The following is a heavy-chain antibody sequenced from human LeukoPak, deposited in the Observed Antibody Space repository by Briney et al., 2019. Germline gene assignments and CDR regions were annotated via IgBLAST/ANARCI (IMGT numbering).Heavy chain of an antibody. D-gene: IGHD2-2*01. CDR2: IIPILGIA. Sequence: GASVKVSCKAAGATFSSYTISWVRQAPGQGLEWMGRIIPILGIANYAQKFQGRVTITADKSTSTAYMELSSLRSEDTAVYYCARDLGYCSSTSCDHDYWGQGTLVTVSS. CDR3: ARDLGYCSSTSCDHDY. J-gene: IGHJ4*02. CDR1: GATFSSYT. V-gene: IGHV1-69*04.